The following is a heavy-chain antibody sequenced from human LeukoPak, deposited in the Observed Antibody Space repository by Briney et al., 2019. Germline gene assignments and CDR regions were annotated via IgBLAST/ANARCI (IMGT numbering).Heavy chain of an antibody. D-gene: IGHD4-17*01. J-gene: IGHJ6*02. CDR3: ARAYYGDYEGYYGMDV. CDR1: GGTFSSYA. CDR2: IIPILGIA. Sequence: GSSVKVSCKASGGTFSSYAISWVRQAPGQGLEWMGRIIPILGIANYAQKFQGRVTITADKSTSTAYMELSSLRSEDTAVYYCARAYYGDYEGYYGMDVWGQGTTVTVSS. V-gene: IGHV1-69*04.